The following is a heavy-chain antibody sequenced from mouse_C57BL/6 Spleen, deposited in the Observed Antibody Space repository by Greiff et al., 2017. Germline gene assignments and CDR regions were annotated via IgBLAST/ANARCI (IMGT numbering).Heavy chain of an antibody. Sequence: VQLQQSGAELVKPGASVKISCKASGYAFSSYWMNWVKQRPGKGLEWIGQIYPGDGDTNYNGKFKGKATLTADKSSSTAYMQLSSLTSEDSAVYFCARYGVLLPGNYFDYWGQGTTLTVSS. CDR3: ARYGVLLPGNYFDY. J-gene: IGHJ2*01. D-gene: IGHD1-1*01. V-gene: IGHV1-80*01. CDR1: GYAFSSYW. CDR2: IYPGDGDT.